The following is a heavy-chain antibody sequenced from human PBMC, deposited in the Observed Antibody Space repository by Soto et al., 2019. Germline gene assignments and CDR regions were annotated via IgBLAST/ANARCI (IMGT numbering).Heavy chain of an antibody. CDR1: GLTFSASA. CDR2: IRSKANKYAT. J-gene: IGHJ4*02. CDR3: ARVRYGSGNYFDY. V-gene: IGHV3-73*01. D-gene: IGHD3-10*01. Sequence: GGSLRLSCAASGLTFSASAIHWVRQAPGKGLEWVGRIRSKANKYATAYVASVQGRFTISRDDSKNTTYLQMNSLKTEDTAVYYCARVRYGSGNYFDYWGQGTLVTVSS.